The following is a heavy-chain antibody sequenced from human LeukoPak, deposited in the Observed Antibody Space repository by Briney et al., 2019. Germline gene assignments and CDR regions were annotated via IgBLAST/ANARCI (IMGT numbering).Heavy chain of an antibody. J-gene: IGHJ4*02. CDR3: AKDSSGWYFLYYFDY. V-gene: IGHV3-30*02. CDR1: GITFSNAW. D-gene: IGHD6-19*01. CDR2: IRYDGSNK. Sequence: PGGSLRLSCTASGITFSNAWMSWVRQAPGKGLEWVAFIRYDGSNKYYADSVKGRFTISRDNSKNTLYLQMNSLRAEDTAVYYCAKDSSGWYFLYYFDYWGQGTLVTVSS.